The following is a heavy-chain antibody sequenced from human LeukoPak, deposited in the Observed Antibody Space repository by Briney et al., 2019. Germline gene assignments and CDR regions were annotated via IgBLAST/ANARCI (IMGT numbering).Heavy chain of an antibody. D-gene: IGHD3-10*01. CDR3: ARLLARTYGSGSYYSPRNDY. CDR1: GGSFSGYY. V-gene: IGHV4-34*01. CDR2: INHSGST. J-gene: IGHJ4*02. Sequence: SETLSLTCAVYGGSFSGYYWSWIRQPPGKGLEWIGEINHSGSTNYNPSLKSRVTISVDTSKNQFSLKLSSVTAADTAVYYCARLLARTYGSGSYYSPRNDYWGQGTLVTVSS.